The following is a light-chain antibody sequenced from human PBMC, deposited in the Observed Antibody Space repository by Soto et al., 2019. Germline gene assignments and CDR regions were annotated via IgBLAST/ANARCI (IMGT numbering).Light chain of an antibody. J-gene: IGKJ5*01. V-gene: IGKV1-39*01. Sequence: DIHITQSPSSLSASVGDRVIITCRASQRIRTYLNWYQQKPGEAPKLLIYVTSNLQSGVPPRFSGSGSGTDFTLTISSLEPEDFAVYYCQQRNIWPPVTFGQGTRLEIK. CDR1: QRIRTY. CDR2: VTS. CDR3: QQRNIWPPVT.